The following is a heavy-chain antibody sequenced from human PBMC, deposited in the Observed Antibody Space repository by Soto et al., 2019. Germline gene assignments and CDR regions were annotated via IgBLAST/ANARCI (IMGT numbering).Heavy chain of an antibody. Sequence: ASVKVSCKASGYTFTSYGISWVRQAPGQGLEWMGWISAYNGNTNYAQKLQGRVTMTTDTSTSTAYVELRSLRSDDTAVYYCARDLCSGYDWYYYFYCGMDVWGQGTTDSV. CDR1: GYTFTSYG. CDR3: ARDLCSGYDWYYYFYCGMDV. D-gene: IGHD5-12*01. J-gene: IGHJ6*02. V-gene: IGHV1-18*04. CDR2: ISAYNGNT.